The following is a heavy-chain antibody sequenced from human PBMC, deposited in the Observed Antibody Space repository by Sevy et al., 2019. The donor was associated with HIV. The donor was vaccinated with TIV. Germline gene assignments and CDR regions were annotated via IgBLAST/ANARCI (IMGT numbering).Heavy chain of an antibody. CDR2: IKQDGSEK. CDR3: ARLTADFYCGGDCYSDY. CDR1: GFTFSSYW. V-gene: IGHV3-7*01. J-gene: IGHJ4*02. Sequence: GGSLRLSCAASGFTFSSYWMSWVRQAPGKGLEWVANIKQDGSEKYYVDSVKGRFTISRDNAKNSLYLQMNSLRAEDTAVYYCARLTADFYCGGDCYSDYWGQGTLVTVSS. D-gene: IGHD2-21*02.